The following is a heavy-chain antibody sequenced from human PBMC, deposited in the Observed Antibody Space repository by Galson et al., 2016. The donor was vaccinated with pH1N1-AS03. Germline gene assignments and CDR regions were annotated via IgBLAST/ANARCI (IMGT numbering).Heavy chain of an antibody. CDR1: GFSFSTYW. V-gene: IGHV3-74*01. CDR3: AKEVGSSGWFDACDL. D-gene: IGHD6-19*01. CDR2: INGDATTT. Sequence: SLRLSCAASGFSFSTYWMYWVRQAPGKGLVWLARINGDATTTNYADSVRGRFTISRDNAKNTLHLQMNSLRVEDTANYFCAKEVGSSGWFDACDLWGQGTVVIGSS. J-gene: IGHJ3*01.